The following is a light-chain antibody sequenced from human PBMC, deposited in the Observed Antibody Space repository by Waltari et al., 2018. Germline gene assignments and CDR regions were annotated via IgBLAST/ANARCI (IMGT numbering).Light chain of an antibody. Sequence: DIQMTQSPSSLSASVGDRVTITCRASQSISIYLNWYQQTAGKAPNLLIYAASSLQSGVPTRFSGSGSGTDFTLTIRSLQPEDFATYYCQQSYSTRLTFGGGTKVEIK. CDR1: QSISIY. J-gene: IGKJ4*01. CDR2: AAS. V-gene: IGKV1-39*01. CDR3: QQSYSTRLT.